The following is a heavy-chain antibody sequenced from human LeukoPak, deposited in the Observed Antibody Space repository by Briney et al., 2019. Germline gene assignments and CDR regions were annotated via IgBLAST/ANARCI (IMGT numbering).Heavy chain of an antibody. D-gene: IGHD6-13*01. Sequence: ASVKVSCKASGYTFTSYGIGWVRQAPGQGLEWMGWISAYNGNTNYAQKLQGRVTMTTDTSTSTAYMELRSLRSDDTAVYHCAREREYSSSWYDYYYYGMDVWGQGTTVTVSS. CDR2: ISAYNGNT. V-gene: IGHV1-18*01. J-gene: IGHJ6*02. CDR1: GYTFTSYG. CDR3: AREREYSSSWYDYYYYGMDV.